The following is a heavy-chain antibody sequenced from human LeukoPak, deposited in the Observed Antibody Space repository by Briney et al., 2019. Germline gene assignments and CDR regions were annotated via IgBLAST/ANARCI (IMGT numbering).Heavy chain of an antibody. Sequence: SQTLSLTCTVSGGSINNGGYYWSWIRQHPGKGLEWIGYIYYSGSTYYNPSLKSRVTISVDTSKNQFSLNLSSVTAADTAVYYCARKGATTYCFEYWGRGTLVTVSS. CDR2: IYYSGST. CDR3: ARKGATTYCFEY. V-gene: IGHV4-31*03. CDR1: GGSINNGGYY. D-gene: IGHD5-24*01. J-gene: IGHJ4*02.